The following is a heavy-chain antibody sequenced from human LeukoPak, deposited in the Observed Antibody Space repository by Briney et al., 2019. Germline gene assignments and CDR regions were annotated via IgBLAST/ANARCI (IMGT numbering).Heavy chain of an antibody. J-gene: IGHJ5*02. Sequence: ASVKVSCKASGYTFTGYYMHWVRQAPGQGLEWMGWINPNSGGTNYAQKFQGRVTMTRDTSISTAYMELSRLRSDDTAVYYCARDSREDFWSGYYSSDNWFDPWGRGTLVTVSS. CDR2: INPNSGGT. CDR3: ARDSREDFWSGYYSSDNWFDP. D-gene: IGHD3-3*01. V-gene: IGHV1-2*02. CDR1: GYTFTGYY.